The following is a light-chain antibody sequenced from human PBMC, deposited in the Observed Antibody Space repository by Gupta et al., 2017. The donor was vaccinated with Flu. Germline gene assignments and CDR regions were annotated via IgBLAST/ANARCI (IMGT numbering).Light chain of an antibody. CDR1: QSISSY. CDR3: QQSDSTPWT. V-gene: IGKV1-39*01. J-gene: IGKJ1*01. Sequence: GDRVTITCRASQSISSYLNWYQRKPGKAPKLLIYGASSLRSGVPSRFSGSGSGTDFTLTISSLQPEDFATYYCQQSDSTPWTFGQGTKVEIK. CDR2: GAS.